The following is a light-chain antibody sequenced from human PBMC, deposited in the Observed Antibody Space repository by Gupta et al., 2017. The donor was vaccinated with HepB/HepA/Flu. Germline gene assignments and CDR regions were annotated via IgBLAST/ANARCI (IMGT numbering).Light chain of an antibody. V-gene: IGLV1-44*01. CDR2: SYD. J-gene: IGLJ1*01. CDR1: SSNIGRNT. CDR3: ETWDDSLDVYV. Sequence: HSVLPQPPSASGTPGQRVTISCFASSSNIGRNTVNWYQHLPGTAPKLLIYSYDHRPSGVPDRFSGSKSGTSASLAFSGLQSEDEADYYCETWDDSLDVYVFGSGTKVTVL.